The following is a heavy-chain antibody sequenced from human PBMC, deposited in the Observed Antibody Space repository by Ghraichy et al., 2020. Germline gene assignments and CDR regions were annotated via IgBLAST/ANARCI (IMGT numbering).Heavy chain of an antibody. J-gene: IGHJ4*02. CDR3: AKDPWVTIFVVVPPGRDYFDS. CDR1: GFTFSSYA. D-gene: IGHD3-3*01. Sequence: GGSLRLSCAASGFTFSSYAMSWVRQAPGKGLEWVSAISGSGVSTYYADSVKGRFTISRDNSKNTLYLQMNSLRAEDTAVYYCAKDPWVTIFVVVPPGRDYFDSGGQGTLLTGFS. CDR2: ISGSGVST. V-gene: IGHV3-23*01.